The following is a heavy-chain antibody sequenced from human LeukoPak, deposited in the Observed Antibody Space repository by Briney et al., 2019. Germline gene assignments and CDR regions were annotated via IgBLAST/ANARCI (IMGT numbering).Heavy chain of an antibody. D-gene: IGHD3-10*01. V-gene: IGHV4-38-2*02. CDR2: IHHSGAT. CDR1: GYFISSGFY. J-gene: IGHJ4*02. Sequence: PETLSLTCTVSGYFISSGFYWGWIRQSPGKGLEWIGVIHHSGATYYTPSLKSRVTVLVDTSKNQFSLKLSSVTAADTAVYYCARVAPSGSGNYYSFDYWGQGTLVTVSS. CDR3: ARVAPSGSGNYYSFDY.